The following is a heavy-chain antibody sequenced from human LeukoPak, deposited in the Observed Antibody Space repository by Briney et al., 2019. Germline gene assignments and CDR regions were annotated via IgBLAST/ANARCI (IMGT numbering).Heavy chain of an antibody. Sequence: GGSLRLSCAASGFTFSSYSMNWVRQAPGKGLEWVSYISSSSSTIYYADSVKGRFTISRDNAKNSLYLQMNSLRAEDTAVYYCARASRLGEFDYWGQGTLVTVSS. J-gene: IGHJ4*02. CDR3: ARASRLGEFDY. V-gene: IGHV3-48*04. CDR1: GFTFSSYS. D-gene: IGHD3-16*01. CDR2: ISSSSSTI.